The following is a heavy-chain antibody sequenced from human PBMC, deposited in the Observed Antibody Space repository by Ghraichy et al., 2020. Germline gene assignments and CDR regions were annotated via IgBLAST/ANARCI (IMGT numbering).Heavy chain of an antibody. CDR1: GFTFSGDW. CDR3: VRDAFGPRDY. D-gene: IGHD3-10*01. V-gene: IGHV3-74*01. Sequence: GGSLRLSCADSGFTFSGDWMHWFRQASGKGPVWVSRINSDGSVINYAESVRGRFTISRDNAKNTLYLQMNSLGAEDTAVYYCVRDAFGPRDYWGQGTQVTVSS. J-gene: IGHJ4*02. CDR2: INSDGSVI.